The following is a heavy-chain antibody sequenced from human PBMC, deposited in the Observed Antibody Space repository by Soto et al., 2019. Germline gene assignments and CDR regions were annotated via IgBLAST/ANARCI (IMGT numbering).Heavy chain of an antibody. CDR1: GFTFSSYA. J-gene: IGHJ5*02. D-gene: IGHD3-3*01. Sequence: AGGSLRLSCAASGFTFSSYAMSWVRQAPGKGLEWVSAISGSGGSTYYADSVKGRFTISRDNSKNTLYLQMNSLRAEDTAVYYCAIDVPIFGVVIMDVDRSWGQGTLVTVSS. CDR3: AIDVPIFGVVIMDVDRS. CDR2: ISGSGGST. V-gene: IGHV3-23*01.